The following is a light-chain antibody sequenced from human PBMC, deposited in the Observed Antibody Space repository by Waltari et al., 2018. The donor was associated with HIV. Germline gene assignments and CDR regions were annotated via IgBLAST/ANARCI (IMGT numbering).Light chain of an antibody. V-gene: IGKV2-28*01. Sequence: DIVMTQSPLSLPVTPGEPASISCRSSQSLRHRNGYSYLNWYLQKPGKAPNLLIYLASNRDAGVPDRFSGSGSGTDFTLKISRVEAEDVGVYYCMQHLQTPYTFGQGTKLESK. J-gene: IGKJ2*01. CDR3: MQHLQTPYT. CDR2: LAS. CDR1: QSLRHRNGYSY.